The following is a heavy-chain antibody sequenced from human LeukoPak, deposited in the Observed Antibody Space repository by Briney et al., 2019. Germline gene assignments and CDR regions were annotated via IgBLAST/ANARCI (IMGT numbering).Heavy chain of an antibody. D-gene: IGHD3-10*01. CDR2: ISSSSSYI. J-gene: IGHJ4*02. V-gene: IGHV3-21*01. CDR1: GFTFSSYS. Sequence: GGSLRLSCAASGFTFSSYSMNWVRQAPGKGLEWVSSISSSSSYIYYTDSVKGRFTISRDNAKNSLYLQMNSLRAEDTAVYYCARAGSPGFDYWGQGTLVTVSS. CDR3: ARAGSPGFDY.